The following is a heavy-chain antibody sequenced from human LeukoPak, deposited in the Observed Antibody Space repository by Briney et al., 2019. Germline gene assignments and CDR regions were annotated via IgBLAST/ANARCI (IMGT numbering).Heavy chain of an antibody. CDR2: ISSSSSYI. J-gene: IGHJ3*02. Sequence: GGSLRLSCAASGFTFSSCSMNWVRQAPGKGLEWVSSISSSSSYIYYADSVKGRFTISRDNAKNSLYLQMNSLRAEDTAVYYCAHGYDSSGSYAFDIWGQGTMVTVSS. V-gene: IGHV3-21*01. CDR1: GFTFSSCS. CDR3: AHGYDSSGSYAFDI. D-gene: IGHD3-22*01.